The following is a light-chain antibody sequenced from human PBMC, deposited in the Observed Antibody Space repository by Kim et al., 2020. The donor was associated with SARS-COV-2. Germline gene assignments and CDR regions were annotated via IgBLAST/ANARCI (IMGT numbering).Light chain of an antibody. CDR2: GAS. V-gene: IGKV3-15*01. CDR1: QDLTVN. CDR3: QQYHRWPKT. J-gene: IGKJ2*01. Sequence: PGERPTLPCGASQDLTVNVAWSQHKPGQAPRLLIYGASSTAPGIPARFRGSGSGIDFTLTIDSLQSEDSAVYYCQQYHRWPKTFGQGTKLEI.